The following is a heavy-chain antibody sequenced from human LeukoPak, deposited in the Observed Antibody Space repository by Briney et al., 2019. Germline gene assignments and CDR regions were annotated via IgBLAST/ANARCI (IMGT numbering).Heavy chain of an antibody. D-gene: IGHD1-26*01. J-gene: IGHJ4*02. CDR1: GFTVSSYY. V-gene: IGHV4-59*08. CDR3: ALYSGSYER. CDR2: IYYSGST. Sequence: ESLRLSCAASGFTVSSYYWSWIRQPPGKGLEWIGYIYYSGSTNYNPSLKGRVTISVDTSKNQFSLKLSSVTAADTAVYYCALYSGSYERWGQGTLVTVSS.